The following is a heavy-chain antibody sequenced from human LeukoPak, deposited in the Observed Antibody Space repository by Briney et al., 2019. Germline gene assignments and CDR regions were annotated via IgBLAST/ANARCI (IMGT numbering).Heavy chain of an antibody. J-gene: IGHJ4*02. CDR1: GGSISSTNYY. CDR2: MYYSGNS. Sequence: SETLSLTCAVSGGSISSTNYYWGWIRQPPGRGLEWIGHMYYSGNSFYNPSLKSRVTISVDTSKNQFSLKLSSVTAADTAVYYCARLRRDYSDSWGQGSLVSVSS. V-gene: IGHV4-39*01. CDR3: ARLRRDYSDS.